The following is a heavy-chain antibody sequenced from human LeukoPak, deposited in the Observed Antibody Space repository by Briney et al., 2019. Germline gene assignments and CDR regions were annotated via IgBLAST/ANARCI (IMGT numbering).Heavy chain of an antibody. Sequence: SQTLSLTCTVSGGSISSGDYYWSWIRQPPGKGLEWIGFIYYSGSTYYNPSLKSRVTISLDTSKNQFSLKLSSVTAADTAVYYCARDRGTYYYDSSGYFGVEYFDYWGQGTLVTVSS. CDR2: IYYSGST. J-gene: IGHJ4*02. V-gene: IGHV4-30-4*08. CDR1: GGSISSGDYY. D-gene: IGHD3-22*01. CDR3: ARDRGTYYYDSSGYFGVEYFDY.